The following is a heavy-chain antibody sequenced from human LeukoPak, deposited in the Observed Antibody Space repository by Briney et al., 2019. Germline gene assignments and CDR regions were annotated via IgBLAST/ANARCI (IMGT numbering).Heavy chain of an antibody. D-gene: IGHD3-22*01. CDR2: INPNSGGT. V-gene: IGHV1-2*02. CDR3: ARDQGYYDSSGYYIPFDY. J-gene: IGHJ4*02. CDR1: GYTFTGYY. Sequence: ASVKVSCKASGYTFTGYYMHWVRQAPGQGLEWMGWINPNSGGTNYAQKFQGRVTMTRDTSISTAYMELRSLRSDDTAVYYCARDQGYYDSSGYYIPFDYWGQGTLVTVSS.